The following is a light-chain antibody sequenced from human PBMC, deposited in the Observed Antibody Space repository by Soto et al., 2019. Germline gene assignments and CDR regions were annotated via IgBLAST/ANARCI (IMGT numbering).Light chain of an antibody. V-gene: IGKV1-5*01. CDR2: DAS. Sequence: DIQMPQSPSTLCASVGDRITITSPASQSISSWLAWYQQKPGKAPKLLIYDASSLESGVPSRFSGSGSGTEFTLTISSLQPDDFATYYCQQYNSYPITFGQGTRLEI. CDR1: QSISSW. CDR3: QQYNSYPIT. J-gene: IGKJ5*01.